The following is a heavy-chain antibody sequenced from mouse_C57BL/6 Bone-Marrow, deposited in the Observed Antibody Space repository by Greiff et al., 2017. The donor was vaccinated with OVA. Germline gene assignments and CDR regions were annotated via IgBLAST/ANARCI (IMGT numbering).Heavy chain of an antibody. V-gene: IGHV1-66*01. Sequence: VKVVESGPELVKPGASVKISCKASGYSFTSYYIHWVKQRPGQGLEWIGWIYPGSGNTKYNEKFKGKATLTADTSSSTAYMQLSSLTSEDSAVYYCAREGAWDWFAYWGQGTLVTVSA. CDR3: AREGAWDWFAY. D-gene: IGHD4-1*01. CDR1: GYSFTSYY. J-gene: IGHJ3*01. CDR2: IYPGSGNT.